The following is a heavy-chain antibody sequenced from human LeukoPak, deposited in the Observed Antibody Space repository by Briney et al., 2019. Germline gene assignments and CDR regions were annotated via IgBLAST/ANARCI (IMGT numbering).Heavy chain of an antibody. J-gene: IGHJ6*02. Sequence: GGSLRLSCAASGFTFDDYAMHWVRQAPGKGLEWVSGISWNSGSMDYADSVKGRFTISRDNSKNTLYLQMNSLRAEDTAVYYCARDQGSYCSGGSCYDSGGMDVWGQGTTVTVSS. V-gene: IGHV3-9*01. CDR3: ARDQGSYCSGGSCYDSGGMDV. CDR2: ISWNSGSM. CDR1: GFTFDDYA. D-gene: IGHD2-15*01.